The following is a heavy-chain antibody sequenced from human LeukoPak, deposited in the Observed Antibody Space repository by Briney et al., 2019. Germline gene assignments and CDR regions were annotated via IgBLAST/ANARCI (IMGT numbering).Heavy chain of an antibody. D-gene: IGHD2/OR15-2a*01. CDR3: ARGYLKTEFDY. V-gene: IGHV4-30-2*01. CDR2: IYHTGST. Sequence: SQTLSLTCDVSGGSISSGLYSWSWIRQPLGKGLEWIGYIYHTGSTYYNPSLKSRVTISVDTSKNQFSLKLSSVTAADTAVYYCARGYLKTEFDYWGQGTLVTVSS. J-gene: IGHJ4*02. CDR1: GGSISSGLYS.